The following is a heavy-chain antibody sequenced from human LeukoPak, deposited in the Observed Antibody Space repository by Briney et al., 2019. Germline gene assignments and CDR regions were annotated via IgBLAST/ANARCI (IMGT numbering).Heavy chain of an antibody. V-gene: IGHV3-74*01. CDR3: ARGLSGYASSLGY. CDR1: GFTFSNYG. D-gene: IGHD6-6*01. Sequence: PGGSLRLSCAASGFTFSNYGMNWVRQAPGKGLVWVSRINSDGSSTNYADSVKGRFTISRDNAKNTLYLQMNSLRAEDTAVYYCARGLSGYASSLGYWGQGTLVTVSS. CDR2: INSDGSST. J-gene: IGHJ4*02.